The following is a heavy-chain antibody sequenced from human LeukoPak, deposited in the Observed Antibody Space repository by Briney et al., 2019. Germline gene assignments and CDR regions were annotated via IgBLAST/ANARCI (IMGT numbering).Heavy chain of an antibody. CDR2: MNPNSGNT. V-gene: IGHV1-8*03. J-gene: IGHJ3*02. Sequence: GASVKVSCKASGYTFTSYDINWVRQATGQGLEWMGWMNPNSGNTGYAQKFQGRVTITADKSTSTAYMELSSLRSEDTAVYYCARDPASYYDILTGYFHGAFDIWGQGTMVTVSS. CDR3: ARDPASYYDILTGYFHGAFDI. D-gene: IGHD3-9*01. CDR1: GYTFTSYD.